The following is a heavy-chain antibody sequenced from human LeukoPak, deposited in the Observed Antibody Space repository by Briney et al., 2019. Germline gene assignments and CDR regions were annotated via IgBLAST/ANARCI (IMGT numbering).Heavy chain of an antibody. CDR2: INPNSGGT. CDR3: ARAGITGTTSKYYYYYYMDV. V-gene: IGHV1-2*02. Sequence: ASVKVSCKASGYTFTGYYMHWVRQAPGQGLEWMGWINPNSGGTNYAQKFQGRVTMTRDTSISTAYMELSRLRSDDTAVYYCARAGITGTTSKYYYYYYMDVWAKGPRSPSP. J-gene: IGHJ6*03. CDR1: GYTFTGYY. D-gene: IGHD1-20*01.